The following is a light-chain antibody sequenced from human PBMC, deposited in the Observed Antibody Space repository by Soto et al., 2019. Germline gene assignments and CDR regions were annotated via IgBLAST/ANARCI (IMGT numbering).Light chain of an antibody. Sequence: QSVLTQPASVSGSRGQSITISCTGTSSDVGGYNYVSWYQQHPGKAPKLMIYEVSNRPSGVSNRFSGSKSVNTASLTISGLQGEDEAYYYCSSYTTSSTYVFGTGTKLTVL. CDR2: EVS. V-gene: IGLV2-14*01. CDR3: SSYTTSSTYV. J-gene: IGLJ1*01. CDR1: SSDVGGYNY.